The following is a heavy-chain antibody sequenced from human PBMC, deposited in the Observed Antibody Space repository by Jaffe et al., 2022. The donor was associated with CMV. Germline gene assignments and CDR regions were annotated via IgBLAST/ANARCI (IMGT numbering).Heavy chain of an antibody. V-gene: IGHV4-34*01. D-gene: IGHD1-20*01. J-gene: IGHJ4*02. CDR3: ARDRYLTGTTYDY. CDR2: INHSGST. Sequence: QVQLQQWGAGLLKPSETLSLTCAVYGGSFSGYYWSWIRQPPGKGLEWIGEINHSGSTNYNPSLKSRVTISVDTSKNQFSLKLSSVTAADTAVYYCARDRYLTGTTYDYWGQGTLVTVSS. CDR1: GGSFSGYY.